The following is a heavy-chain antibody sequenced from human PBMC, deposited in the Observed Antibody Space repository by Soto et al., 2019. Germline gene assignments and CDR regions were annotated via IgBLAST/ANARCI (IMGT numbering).Heavy chain of an antibody. CDR3: ARDGHGGEGDDFGS. D-gene: IGHD3-3*01. CDR2: IWHDGSNK. Sequence: QVQLVESGGGVVQPGRSLRLSCAASGFTFSSYALHRVRQAPRQGLEWVAVIWHDGSNKYYADCVKGRFTISRDNSKNGLYVRMNGASAGDARVYHCARDGHGGEGDDFGSWGQGALVTVSS. J-gene: IGHJ4*02. V-gene: IGHV3-33*01. CDR1: GFTFSSYA.